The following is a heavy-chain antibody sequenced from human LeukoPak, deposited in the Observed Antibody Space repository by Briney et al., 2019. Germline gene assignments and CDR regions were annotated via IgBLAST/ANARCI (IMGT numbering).Heavy chain of an antibody. J-gene: IGHJ4*02. Sequence: SETLSLTCAVSGGSINSNYWWTWVRQSPEKGLEWIGEIYHTGSVNYNLSLESRVTISRDRSKNQFSLMLRSVTTADTAVYYCARHYDLWSGYNYWGQGLLVTVSS. CDR3: ARHYDLWSGYNY. CDR1: GGSINSNYW. CDR2: IYHTGSV. D-gene: IGHD3-3*01. V-gene: IGHV4-4*02.